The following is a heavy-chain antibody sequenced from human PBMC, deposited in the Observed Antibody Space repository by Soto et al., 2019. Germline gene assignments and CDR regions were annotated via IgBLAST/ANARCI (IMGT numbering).Heavy chain of an antibody. CDR3: GADHQQQLVRAAEN. CDR2: FDADVGET. V-gene: IGHV1-24*01. J-gene: IGHJ4*02. CDR1: GYTLTELS. Sequence: QVQLAQSGAEVKKPGASVKVSCKVSGYTLTELSMHWVRQAPGKGFEWMGGFDADVGETFYAQKFQGRVTMSEDTSTNTAHMELRSMRSEDTAVYYCGADHQQQLVRAAENGGQGTLVTVSP. D-gene: IGHD6-6*01.